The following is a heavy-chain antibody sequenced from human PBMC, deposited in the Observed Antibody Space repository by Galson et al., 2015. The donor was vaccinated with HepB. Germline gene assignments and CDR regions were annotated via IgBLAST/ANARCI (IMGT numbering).Heavy chain of an antibody. Sequence: SVKVSCKASGGTFSSYAIDWVRQAPGQGLEWMGGIIPIFGTRKYAQKFQGRVTITADESTSTAYMALSSRRSEDPAVYYCARGYGSGNHYYHYWGQGALITVSS. CDR3: ARGYGSGNHYYHY. J-gene: IGHJ4*02. V-gene: IGHV1-69*13. CDR1: GGTFSSYA. CDR2: IIPIFGTR. D-gene: IGHD3-10*01.